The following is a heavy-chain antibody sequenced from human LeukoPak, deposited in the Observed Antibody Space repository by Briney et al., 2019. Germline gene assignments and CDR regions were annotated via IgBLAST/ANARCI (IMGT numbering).Heavy chain of an antibody. Sequence: GGSLRLSCAASGFTFDDYAMHWVRQAPGKGLEWVSGISWNSGSIGYADSVKGRFTISRDNAKNSLYLQMNSLRAEDTALYYCAKAGSVTVDTVVVIDYFDYWGQGTLVTVSS. J-gene: IGHJ4*02. D-gene: IGHD5-18*01. CDR1: GFTFDDYA. CDR3: AKAGSVTVDTVVVIDYFDY. CDR2: ISWNSGSI. V-gene: IGHV3-9*01.